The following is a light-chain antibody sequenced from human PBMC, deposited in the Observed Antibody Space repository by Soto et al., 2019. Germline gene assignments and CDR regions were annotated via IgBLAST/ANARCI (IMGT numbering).Light chain of an antibody. CDR2: GAS. CDR1: QGISSK. Sequence: IVMTQSPATLSVAPGERVTFSCMASQGISSKVAWYQHKPGQAPRLLNSGASTGAPGIQARFSGSGSGTEFTLTISRLQSEDCAIYYCQQYHAWPIPFAGGTNVDIK. V-gene: IGKV3-15*01. CDR3: QQYHAWPIP. J-gene: IGKJ4*01.